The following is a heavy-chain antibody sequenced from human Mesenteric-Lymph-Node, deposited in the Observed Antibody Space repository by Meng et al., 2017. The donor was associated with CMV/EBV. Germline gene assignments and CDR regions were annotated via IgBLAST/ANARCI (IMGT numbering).Heavy chain of an antibody. Sequence: QLQLQESGPGLVKPSETLSLTCPVSGGSIRSSSYYWGWTRQPPGKGLEGIGSIYYSGSTYYNPSLKSRVTISVDTSKNQFSLKLSSVTAADTAVYYCARDGDYYDSSGYNPFDYWGQGTLVTVSS. CDR1: GGSIRSSSYY. CDR2: IYYSGST. CDR3: ARDGDYYDSSGYNPFDY. D-gene: IGHD3-22*01. V-gene: IGHV4-39*07. J-gene: IGHJ4*02.